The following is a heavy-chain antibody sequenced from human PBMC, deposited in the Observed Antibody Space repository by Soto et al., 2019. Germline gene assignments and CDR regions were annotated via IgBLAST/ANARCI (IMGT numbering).Heavy chain of an antibody. Sequence: QVQLVESGGGVVQPGRSLRLSCAASGFTFSSYVMHWVRQAPGKGLEWVAVIWYAGGNKYYADSVKGRFTISRDNSKNTLYVQMNSLRAEDTAVYYCARDGQWLPRDGLRSSYYFDYWGQGTLVTVSS. V-gene: IGHV3-33*01. CDR2: IWYAGGNK. J-gene: IGHJ4*02. D-gene: IGHD6-19*01. CDR3: ARDGQWLPRDGLRSSYYFDY. CDR1: GFTFSSYV.